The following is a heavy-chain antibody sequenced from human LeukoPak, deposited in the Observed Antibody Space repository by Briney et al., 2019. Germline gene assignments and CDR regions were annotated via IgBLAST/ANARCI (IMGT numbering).Heavy chain of an antibody. Sequence: GGSLRLSCAASGFTFSNYAMSWVRQAPGKGLEWVSAISGSDGSTWYADSVKGRFTISRDNSKNTLYLHMNSLRDEDTALYYCAGDRAYPNDVFNIWGQGTMITVS. CDR3: AGDRAYPNDVFNI. CDR1: GFTFSNYA. D-gene: IGHD2-21*01. V-gene: IGHV3-23*01. CDR2: ISGSDGST. J-gene: IGHJ3*02.